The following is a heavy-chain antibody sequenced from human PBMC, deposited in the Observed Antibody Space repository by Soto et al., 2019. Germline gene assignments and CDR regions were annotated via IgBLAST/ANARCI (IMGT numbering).Heavy chain of an antibody. V-gene: IGHV3-7*05. CDR2: INQDGSVQ. CDR3: ARDLSPMYPACWVDAFYL. CDR1: GFTFSTYW. Sequence: EVQLVESGGGLVQPGGSLRLSCAASGFTFSTYWMTWVRQAPGKGLEWVANINQDGSVQNYVDSVKGRITIVRDNDETSLYRQMNSLRAEDAAVYYCARDLSPMYPACWVDAFYLWGQGTMVTVSS. J-gene: IGHJ3*01. D-gene: IGHD2-21*01.